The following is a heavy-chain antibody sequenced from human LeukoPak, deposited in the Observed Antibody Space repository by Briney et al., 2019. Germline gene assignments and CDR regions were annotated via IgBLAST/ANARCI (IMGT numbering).Heavy chain of an antibody. CDR1: GYTFTTYG. CDR3: AREARQASGYDWMGGEFDY. V-gene: IGHV1-18*01. J-gene: IGHJ4*02. CDR2: ISAYNGNT. Sequence: GASVKVSCKASGYTFTTYGITWVRQAPGQGLEWMGCISAYNGNTKYAQKFQGRVSMTADTSTSTAYMELRSLRSDDTAVYYCAREARQASGYDWMGGEFDYWGQGTLVTVSS. D-gene: IGHD5-12*01.